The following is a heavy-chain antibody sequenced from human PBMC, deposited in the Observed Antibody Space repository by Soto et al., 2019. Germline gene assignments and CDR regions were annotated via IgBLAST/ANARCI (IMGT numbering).Heavy chain of an antibody. V-gene: IGHV1-69*12. CDR1: GGTFSSYA. CDR3: ARGSRDDFWSGYYLDWFDP. D-gene: IGHD3-3*01. J-gene: IGHJ5*02. CDR2: IIPIFGTA. Sequence: QVQLVQSGAEVKKPGSSVKVSCKASGGTFSSYAISWVRQAPGQGLEWMGGIIPIFGTANYAQKFQGRVTITADESTSTAYMELSSLRSEDTAVYYCARGSRDDFWSGYYLDWFDPWGQGTLVTVSS.